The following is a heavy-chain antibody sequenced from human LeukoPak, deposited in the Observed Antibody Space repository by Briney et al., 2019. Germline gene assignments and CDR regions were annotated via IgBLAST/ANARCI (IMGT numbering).Heavy chain of an antibody. CDR2: IWYDGSNK. D-gene: IGHD5-18*01. CDR3: ARDLGDSYGYAVPRHAIDY. CDR1: GFTFSSYG. V-gene: IGHV3-33*01. Sequence: GGSPRLSCAASGFTFSSYGMHWVRQAPGRGLGWVAVIWYDGSNKYYADSVKGRFTISRDNSKNTLYLQMNSLRAEDTAVYYCARDLGDSYGYAVPRHAIDYWGQGTLVTVSS. J-gene: IGHJ4*02.